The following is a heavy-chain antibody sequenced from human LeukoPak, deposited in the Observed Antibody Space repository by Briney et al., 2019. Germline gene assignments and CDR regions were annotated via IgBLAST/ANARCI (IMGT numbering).Heavy chain of an antibody. J-gene: IGHJ4*02. D-gene: IGHD5-18*01. V-gene: IGHV3-48*02. Sequence: GGSLRLSCAASGFTFTSSGMNWVRQAPGKGLEWVSYISVTSDTIYYADSVTGRFTISRDNAKNSLYLQMSSLRDEDTALYYCARDWGYTYAFDYWGQGTLVTVSS. CDR3: ARDWGYTYAFDY. CDR1: GFTFTSSG. CDR2: ISVTSDTI.